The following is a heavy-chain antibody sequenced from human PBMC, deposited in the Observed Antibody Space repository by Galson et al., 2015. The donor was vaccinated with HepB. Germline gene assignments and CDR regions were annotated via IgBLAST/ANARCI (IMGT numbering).Heavy chain of an antibody. V-gene: IGHV3-23*01. J-gene: IGHJ4*02. CDR1: GIIFSNYA. CDR3: AKDLDSTGWYEDNS. Sequence: SLRLSCAASGIIFSNYAMNWVRQAPGKGLEWVSLIDTSGDATYYADSVKGRFTISRDNSKNTLYLQISRLSVEDTATYYCAKDLDSTGWYEDNSWGQGTLVTVSS. D-gene: IGHD6-19*01. CDR2: IDTSGDAT.